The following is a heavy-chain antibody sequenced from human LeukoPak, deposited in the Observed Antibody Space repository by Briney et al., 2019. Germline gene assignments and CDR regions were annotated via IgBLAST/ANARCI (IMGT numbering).Heavy chain of an antibody. CDR3: ARVPTMVVVVTQGDDAFDI. D-gene: IGHD3-22*01. Sequence: ASVKVSCKASGYTFTSYYMHWARQAPGQGLEWMGIINPSGGSTSYAQKFQGRVTMTRDTSTSTVYMELSSLRSEDTAVYYCARVPTMVVVVTQGDDAFDIWGQGTMVTVSS. J-gene: IGHJ3*02. CDR2: INPSGGST. V-gene: IGHV1-46*01. CDR1: GYTFTSYY.